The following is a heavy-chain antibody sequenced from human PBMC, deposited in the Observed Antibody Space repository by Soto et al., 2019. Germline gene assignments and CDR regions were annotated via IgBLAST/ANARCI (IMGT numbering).Heavy chain of an antibody. J-gene: IGHJ5*02. Sequence: GASVKVSCKASGGTFSSYAISWVRQAPGQGLEWMGGIIPIFGTANYAQKFQGRVTITADKSTSTAYMELSSLRSEDTAVYYCARAYSSGWYRNLVPNWFDPWGQGTLVTVSS. D-gene: IGHD6-19*01. CDR2: IIPIFGTA. CDR1: GGTFSSYA. CDR3: ARAYSSGWYRNLVPNWFDP. V-gene: IGHV1-69*06.